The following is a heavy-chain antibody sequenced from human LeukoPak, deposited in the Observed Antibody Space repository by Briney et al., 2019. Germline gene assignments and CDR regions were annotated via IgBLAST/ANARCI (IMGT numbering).Heavy chain of an antibody. Sequence: NPSETLSLTCAVYGGSFSGYYWSWIRQPPGKGLGWIGEINHSGSTNYNPSLKSRVTISVDTSKNQFSLKLSSVTAADTAVYYCARGILATGVLLWFGELLNWFDPWGQGTLVTVSS. CDR3: ARGILATGVLLWFGELLNWFDP. CDR2: INHSGST. CDR1: GGSFSGYY. J-gene: IGHJ5*02. V-gene: IGHV4-34*01. D-gene: IGHD3-10*01.